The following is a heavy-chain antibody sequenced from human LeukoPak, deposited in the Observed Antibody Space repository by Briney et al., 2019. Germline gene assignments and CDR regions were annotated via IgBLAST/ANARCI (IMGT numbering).Heavy chain of an antibody. Sequence: PGRSLRLSCAASGFTFSSYGMHWVRQAPGKGLEWVAVISYDGSNKYYADSVKGRFTISRDNSKNTLYLQMNSLRAEDTAVYYCAKGEAYYDSSGVFDYWGQGTLVTVSS. J-gene: IGHJ4*02. D-gene: IGHD3-22*01. CDR2: ISYDGSNK. V-gene: IGHV3-30*18. CDR1: GFTFSSYG. CDR3: AKGEAYYDSSGVFDY.